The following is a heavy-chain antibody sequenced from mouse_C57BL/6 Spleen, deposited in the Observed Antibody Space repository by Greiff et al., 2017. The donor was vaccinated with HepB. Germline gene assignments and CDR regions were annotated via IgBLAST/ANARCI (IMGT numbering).Heavy chain of an antibody. J-gene: IGHJ3*01. CDR3: ERGNYDSSHWFAD. CDR2: IDPNSGGT. Sequence: QVQLQQSGAELVKPGASVKLSCKASGYTFTSYWMHWVKQRPGRGLEWIGKIDPNSGGTKYNEKFKGKATLTVDKPSSTAYMQHSRLTSEDSAVKYCERGNYDSSHWFADWGQGTLVTVSA. V-gene: IGHV1-72*01. CDR1: GYTFTSYW. D-gene: IGHD2-3*01.